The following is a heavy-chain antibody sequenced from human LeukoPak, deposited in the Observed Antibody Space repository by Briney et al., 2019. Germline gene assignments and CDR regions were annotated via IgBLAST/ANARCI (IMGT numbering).Heavy chain of an antibody. CDR1: GYSFTSYW. D-gene: IGHD5-24*01. V-gene: IGHV5-51*01. J-gene: IGHJ4*02. CDR2: IYPSDSAT. CDR3: ARGRDGYSFGFDY. Sequence: GESLKISCKGSGYSFTSYWIGWVRQMPGKGLDWMGIIYPSDSATIYSPSFQGQVTISADKSISTAYLQWSSLKASDTAMYYCARGRDGYSFGFDYWGQGTLVTVSS.